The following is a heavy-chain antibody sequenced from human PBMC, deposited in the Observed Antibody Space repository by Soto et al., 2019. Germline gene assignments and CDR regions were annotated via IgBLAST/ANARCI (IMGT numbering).Heavy chain of an antibody. D-gene: IGHD5-18*01. J-gene: IGHJ3*02. CDR3: AHDKGYGYPVGAFDI. CDR1: GFTFSRYG. Sequence: QVKLVESGGGVVQPGRSLRLSCAASGFTFSRYGMHWVRQAPGKGLEWVALISYDGNNKYYADSVKGRFTISRDNSKKPMYLQMNSMRAEDTAVYYCAHDKGYGYPVGAFDIWGQGTMVTVSS. V-gene: IGHV3-30*03. CDR2: ISYDGNNK.